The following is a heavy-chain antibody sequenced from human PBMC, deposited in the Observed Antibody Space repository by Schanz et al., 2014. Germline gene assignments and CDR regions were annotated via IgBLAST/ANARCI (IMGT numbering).Heavy chain of an antibody. D-gene: IGHD3-9*01. J-gene: IGHJ6*02. CDR3: ARVQDDILTGSEYYYGMDV. CDR1: GYSFISHA. V-gene: IGHV1-3*01. CDR2: INAANGNT. Sequence: QVQLVQSGAEVKKPGASVKVSCKASGYSFISHAIHWVRQAPGQRLEWMGWINAANGNTEYSQKFQGRVTITRDTLASTAYMEVSSLRSDDTAVYYCARVQDDILTGSEYYYGMDVWGQGTTVTVSS.